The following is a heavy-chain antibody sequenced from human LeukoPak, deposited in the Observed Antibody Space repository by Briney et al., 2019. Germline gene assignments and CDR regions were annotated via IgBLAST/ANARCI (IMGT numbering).Heavy chain of an antibody. CDR1: GGSVSSGSYY. Sequence: SETLSLTCTVSGGSVSSGSYYWRWIRQPPGKGLEWIGCIYYSGSTNYNPSLKSRVTISVDTSKNQFSLKLSSVTAADTAVYYCAREGETFDYWGQGTLVTVSS. V-gene: IGHV4-61*01. CDR2: IYYSGST. D-gene: IGHD1-26*01. J-gene: IGHJ4*02. CDR3: AREGETFDY.